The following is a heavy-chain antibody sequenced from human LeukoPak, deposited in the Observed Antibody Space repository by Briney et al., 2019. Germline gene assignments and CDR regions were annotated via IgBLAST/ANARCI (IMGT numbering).Heavy chain of an antibody. CDR3: ARDAAYSSGWFDY. V-gene: IGHV3-21*01. Sequence: GGALRLSCAASGFTFSSYSMNWVRQAPGKGLEWVSSISSSSSYIYYADSVKGRFTISRDNAKNSLYLQMNSLRAEDTAVYYCARDAAYSSGWFDYWGQGTLVTVSS. J-gene: IGHJ4*02. CDR1: GFTFSSYS. D-gene: IGHD6-19*01. CDR2: ISSSSSYI.